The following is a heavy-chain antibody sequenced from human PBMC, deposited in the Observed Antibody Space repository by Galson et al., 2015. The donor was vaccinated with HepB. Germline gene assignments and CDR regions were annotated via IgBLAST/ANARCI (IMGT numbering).Heavy chain of an antibody. J-gene: IGHJ6*02. Sequence: SLRLSCAASGFTFSTSAMHWVRPTPGKGLEWVAIISYDGSNKFYADSVKGRFTISRDNPKNTLYLQMNSLRGEDTAVYYCARAGWDMITGHYYYAMDVWGQGITVTVSS. V-gene: IGHV3-30-3*01. CDR1: GFTFSTSA. CDR3: ARAGWDMITGHYYYAMDV. D-gene: IGHD3-16*01. CDR2: ISYDGSNK.